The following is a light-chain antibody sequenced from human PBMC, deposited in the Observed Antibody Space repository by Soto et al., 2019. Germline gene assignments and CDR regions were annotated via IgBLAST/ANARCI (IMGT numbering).Light chain of an antibody. J-gene: IGLJ2*01. V-gene: IGLV1-51*02. CDR3: GTWDSRLSAV. CDR2: ENN. Sequence: QSVLTQPPSVSAAPGQKVTISCSGSSSNIGNNYVSWYQQLPGTAPTLLIYENNKRPSGIPDRFSGSKSGTSATLGITGLQTGDEADYYCGTWDSRLSAVFGGGTKLTVL. CDR1: SSNIGNNY.